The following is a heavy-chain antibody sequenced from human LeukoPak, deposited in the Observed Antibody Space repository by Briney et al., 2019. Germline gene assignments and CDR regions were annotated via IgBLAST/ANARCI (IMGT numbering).Heavy chain of an antibody. J-gene: IGHJ3*01. V-gene: IGHV4-59*01. CDR3: ARIAVVTQGDAFDL. CDR2: IYYSGST. CDR1: GGSISSYY. Sequence: SETLSLTCTVSGGSISSYYWSWIRQPPGKGLEWIGYIYYSGSTNYNSSLKSRVTISVDTSKNQFSLKLSSVTAADTAVYYCARIAVVTQGDAFDLWGRGTLVTVSS. D-gene: IGHD4-23*01.